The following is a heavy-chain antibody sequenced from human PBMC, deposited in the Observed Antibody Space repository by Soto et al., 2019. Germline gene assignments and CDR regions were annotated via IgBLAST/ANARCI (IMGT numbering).Heavy chain of an antibody. D-gene: IGHD6-6*01. CDR2: IYSAGST. CDR3: ARAREPEYSSSISFDY. V-gene: IGHV3-53*01. J-gene: IGHJ4*01. CDR1: GLTVSRTQ. Sequence: PGGSLRLSCAVSGLTVSRTQMSWVRQAPGKGLQWVSVIYSAGSTYYANAVKGRFTISRDISENKIFLELNGLTVDDTAVYYCARAREPEYSSSISFDYWGRGTVVTVSS.